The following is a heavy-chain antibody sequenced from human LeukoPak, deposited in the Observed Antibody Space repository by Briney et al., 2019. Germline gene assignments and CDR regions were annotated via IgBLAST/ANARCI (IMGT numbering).Heavy chain of an antibody. CDR3: ARRFDV. Sequence: GGSLRLSFAASGFTFSSYQMNWVRQAPGKGLEWVSYISGSDNRIYYADSVKGRFTISRDNAKNSLFLQMNSLRAEDTAVYYCARRFDVWGQGTTVTVSS. V-gene: IGHV3-48*03. CDR1: GFTFSSYQ. CDR2: ISGSDNRI. J-gene: IGHJ6*02.